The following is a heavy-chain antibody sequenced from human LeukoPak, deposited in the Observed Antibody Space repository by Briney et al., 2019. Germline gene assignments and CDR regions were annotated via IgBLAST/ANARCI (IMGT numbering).Heavy chain of an antibody. CDR3: AKGSSGYYYGTPGH. D-gene: IGHD3-22*01. V-gene: IGHV3-30*18. CDR2: ISYDGSNK. Sequence: PGGSLRLSCAASGFTLSSYGMHWVRQAPGKGLEWVAVISYDGSNKYYADSVKGRFTISRDNSKNTLYLQMNSLRAEDTAVYYCAKGSSGYYYGTPGHWGQGTLVTVSS. CDR1: GFTLSSYG. J-gene: IGHJ4*02.